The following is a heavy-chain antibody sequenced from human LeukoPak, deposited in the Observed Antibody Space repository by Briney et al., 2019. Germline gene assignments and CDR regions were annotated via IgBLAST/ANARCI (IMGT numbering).Heavy chain of an antibody. CDR1: GGSISSYY. CDR3: AREGYCSGGSCYDY. J-gene: IGHJ4*02. D-gene: IGHD2-15*01. CDR2: IYYSGST. Sequence: SETLSLTCTVSGGSISSYYWSWIRQPPGKGLEWIGYIYYSGSTNYNPSLKGRVTISVDMSKNQFSLKLSSVTAADTAVYYCAREGYCSGGSCYDYWGQGTLVTVSS. V-gene: IGHV4-59*08.